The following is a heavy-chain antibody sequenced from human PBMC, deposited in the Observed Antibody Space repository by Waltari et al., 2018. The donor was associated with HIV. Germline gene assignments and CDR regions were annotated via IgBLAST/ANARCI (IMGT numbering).Heavy chain of an antibody. Sequence: EVQLVQSGGGLVQREGSLRLSCAASGFTFGYYWMNWVRQAPGKGLEWVANIKQDGNEKHYVDSVKGRFTISRDNAKNSVYLQIESLRLEDTAVYFCARGNYYDFWGQGTLVTVSS. CDR1: GFTFGYYW. CDR3: ARGNYYDF. J-gene: IGHJ4*02. V-gene: IGHV3-7*01. CDR2: IKQDGNEK.